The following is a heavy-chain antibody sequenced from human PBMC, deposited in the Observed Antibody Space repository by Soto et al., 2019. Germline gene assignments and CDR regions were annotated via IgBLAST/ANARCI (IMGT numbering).Heavy chain of an antibody. J-gene: IGHJ6*02. D-gene: IGHD2-15*01. CDR3: AKARYGVVVVAXXXX. Sequence: QVQLVESGGGVVQPGRSLRLSCAASGFTFSSYGMHWVRQAPGKGLEWVAVISYDGSNKYYADSVKGRFTISRDNSKNTLYLQMNSLRXXXTAVYYCAKARYGVVVVAXXXXWGQGTXVXXSS. CDR2: ISYDGSNK. V-gene: IGHV3-30*18. CDR1: GFTFSSYG.